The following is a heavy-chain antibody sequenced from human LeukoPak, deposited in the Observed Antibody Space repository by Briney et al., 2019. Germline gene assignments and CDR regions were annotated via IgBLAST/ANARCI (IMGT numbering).Heavy chain of an antibody. Sequence: GASVKVSCNVSGYTLTELSMHWVRQAPGKGLEWRGGFDPEDGETIYAQKFQGRVTMTEDTSTDTAYMELSSLRSEDTAVYYCATGLPNYYDSSGYPDYWGQGTMVTVSS. CDR2: FDPEDGET. J-gene: IGHJ4*02. CDR3: ATGLPNYYDSSGYPDY. D-gene: IGHD3-22*01. CDR1: GYTLTELS. V-gene: IGHV1-24*01.